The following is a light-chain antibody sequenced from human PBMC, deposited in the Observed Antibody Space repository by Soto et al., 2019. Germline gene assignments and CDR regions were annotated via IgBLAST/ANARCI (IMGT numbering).Light chain of an antibody. Sequence: QSVLTQPASVSGSPGQSITISCTGTSRDVGGYNYVSWYQQHPGKAPKLMIYEVSDRPSGISSRFSGSKSGNTASLTISGLQTEDEADYYCSSYTSSSTLFGTGTKLTVL. V-gene: IGLV2-14*01. J-gene: IGLJ1*01. CDR3: SSYTSSSTL. CDR1: SRDVGGYNY. CDR2: EVS.